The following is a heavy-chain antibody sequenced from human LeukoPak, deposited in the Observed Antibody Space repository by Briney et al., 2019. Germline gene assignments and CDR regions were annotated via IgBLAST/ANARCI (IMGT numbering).Heavy chain of an antibody. CDR2: IRYDGSNK. J-gene: IGHJ4*02. CDR3: AKGRKGYSYGYYYFDC. CDR1: GFTFSSYG. V-gene: IGHV3-30*02. D-gene: IGHD5-18*01. Sequence: GGSLRLSCAASGFTFSSYGMHWVRQAPGKGLEWVAFIRYDGSNKYYADSVKGRFTISRDNSKNTLYLQMNSLRAEDTAVYYCAKGRKGYSYGYYYFDCWGQGTLVTVSS.